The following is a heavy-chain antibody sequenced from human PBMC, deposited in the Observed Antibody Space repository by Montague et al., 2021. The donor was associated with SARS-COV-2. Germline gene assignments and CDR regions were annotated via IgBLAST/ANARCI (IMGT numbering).Heavy chain of an antibody. CDR1: GGSFSSYY. CDR3: AMGRGRGVLVDYYYYGLDV. V-gene: IGHV4-34*01. D-gene: IGHD3-10*01. J-gene: IGHJ6*02. Sequence: SETLSLTCAVYGGSFSSYYWSWIRQPPGKGLEWIGEINYNGSTNYNPSLKSRVTISVDTSKNQFSLMVSSVTAADTAVYYCAMGRGRGVLVDYYYYGLDVWGHGTRVTVSS. CDR2: INYNGST.